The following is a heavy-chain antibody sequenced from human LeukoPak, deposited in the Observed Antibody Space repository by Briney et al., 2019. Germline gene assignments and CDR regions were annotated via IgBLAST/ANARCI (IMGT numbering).Heavy chain of an antibody. Sequence: GGSLRLPCAASGFTFSSYAMSWVRQAPGKGLEWVSAISGSGGSTYYADSVKDRFTISRDNSQNTLYLQMNSLRAEDTAVYYCATQGDILTGYYGVVYWGQGTLVTVSS. CDR1: GFTFSSYA. J-gene: IGHJ4*02. CDR2: ISGSGGST. V-gene: IGHV3-23*01. CDR3: ATQGDILTGYYGVVY. D-gene: IGHD3-9*01.